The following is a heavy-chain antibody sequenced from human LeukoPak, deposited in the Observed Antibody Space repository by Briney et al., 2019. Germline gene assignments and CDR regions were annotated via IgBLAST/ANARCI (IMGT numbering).Heavy chain of an antibody. CDR3: AGDQDYYGSGSFYAFDI. V-gene: IGHV1-18*01. CDR2: ISACNGNT. D-gene: IGHD3-10*01. Sequence: ASVKVSCKASGYTFTSYGISWVRQAPGQGLEWMGWISACNGNTNYAQKLQGRVTMTTDTSTSTAYMELRSLRSDDTAVYYCAGDQDYYGSGSFYAFDIWGQGTMVTVSS. CDR1: GYTFTSYG. J-gene: IGHJ3*02.